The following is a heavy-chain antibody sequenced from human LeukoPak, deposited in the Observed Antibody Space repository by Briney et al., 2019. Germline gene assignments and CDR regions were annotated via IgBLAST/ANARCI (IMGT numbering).Heavy chain of an antibody. CDR1: GFTFSSYA. Sequence: GGSLRLSCVASGFTFSSYAMSWVRQAPGKGLEWVSGISDLGGTTYYAESVKGRFTVSRDNTKNTLYLQINSLRPEDRAVYYCAKFKMTTLNPFDWWGQGTLVTVSS. D-gene: IGHD4-17*01. V-gene: IGHV3-23*01. J-gene: IGHJ4*02. CDR3: AKFKMTTLNPFDW. CDR2: ISDLGGTT.